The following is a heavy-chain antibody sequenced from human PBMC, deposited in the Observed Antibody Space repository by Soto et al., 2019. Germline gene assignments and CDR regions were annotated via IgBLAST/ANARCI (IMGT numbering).Heavy chain of an antibody. CDR3: AREDIVVVPAAIIGEQWLATFDY. V-gene: IGHV3-21*01. D-gene: IGHD2-2*02. J-gene: IGHJ4*02. CDR2: ISSSSSYI. Sequence: EVQLVESGGGLVKPGGSLRLSCAASGFTFSSYSMNWVRQAPGKGLEWVSSISSSSSYIYYADSVKGRFTISRDNAKNSLYLQMNSLRAEDTAVYYCAREDIVVVPAAIIGEQWLATFDYWGQGTLVTVSS. CDR1: GFTFSSYS.